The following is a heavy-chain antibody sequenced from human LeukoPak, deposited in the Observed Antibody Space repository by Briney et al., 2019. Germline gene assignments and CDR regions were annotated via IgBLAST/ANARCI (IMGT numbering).Heavy chain of an antibody. Sequence: RASVKVSCKASGYTFTSYDINWVRQATGQGLEWMGWMNPNSGNTGYAQKFQGRVTMTRNTSISAAYMELRSLRSDDTAVYYCARDLEGYCTNGVCLSPGGSWFDPWGQGTLVTVSS. J-gene: IGHJ5*02. CDR3: ARDLEGYCTNGVCLSPGGSWFDP. D-gene: IGHD2-8*01. CDR1: GYTFTSYD. CDR2: MNPNSGNT. V-gene: IGHV1-8*01.